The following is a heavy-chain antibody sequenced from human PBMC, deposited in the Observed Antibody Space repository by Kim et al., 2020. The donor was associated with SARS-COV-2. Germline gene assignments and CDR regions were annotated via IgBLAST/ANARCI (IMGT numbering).Heavy chain of an antibody. V-gene: IGHV3-23*01. Sequence: GGSLRLSCAASGFPFSSYAMDWGRQAPGKGLEWVSGITNSGGGRYYADSVKGRFTNSRDNSKNMLYLQLSSLRAEDTGMYYCVRDSAATSFNWFDPWGRGTLVTVSS. J-gene: IGHJ5*02. CDR2: ITNSGGGR. CDR1: GFPFSSYA. CDR3: VRDSAATSFNWFDP. D-gene: IGHD6-13*01.